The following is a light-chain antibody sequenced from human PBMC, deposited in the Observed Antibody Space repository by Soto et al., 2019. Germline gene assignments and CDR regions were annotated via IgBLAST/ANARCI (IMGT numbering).Light chain of an antibody. CDR2: GAS. CDR3: QQYGRSPLT. CDR1: QSVSSSY. J-gene: IGKJ4*01. V-gene: IGKV3-20*01. Sequence: EIVLTQSPGTLSLSPGERATLSCRASQSVSSSYLAWYQQKPGQAPRLLIYGASSRATGIPDRFSGSGSGIYFTLTISRLEPEDFAVYYCQQYGRSPLTFGGGTKVEIK.